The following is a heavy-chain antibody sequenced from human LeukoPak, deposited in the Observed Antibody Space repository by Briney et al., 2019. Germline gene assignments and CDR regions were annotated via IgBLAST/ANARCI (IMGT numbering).Heavy chain of an antibody. V-gene: IGHV1-2*06. CDR2: INPKSGDT. Sequence: GSVKVSXKASGYTFSDYYMYWLRQAPGEGLEWMGRINPKSGDTNYAQNFQGRVTMTRDTFMNTAYMELSRLRSDDTAVYFCARGYCSGGSCYLVENWFDFWGQGTLVTVSS. D-gene: IGHD2-15*01. CDR1: GYTFSDYY. J-gene: IGHJ5*01. CDR3: ARGYCSGGSCYLVENWFDF.